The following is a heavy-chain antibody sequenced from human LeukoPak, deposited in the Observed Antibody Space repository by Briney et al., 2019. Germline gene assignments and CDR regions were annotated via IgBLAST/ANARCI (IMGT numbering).Heavy chain of an antibody. V-gene: IGHV1-69*13. CDR1: GGTFSSYA. D-gene: IGHD3-22*01. Sequence: ASVKVSCKASGGTFSSYAISWVRQAPGQGLEWMGGIIPIFGTANYAQKFQGRVTITADESTRTAYMELSSLRSEDTAVYYCAGNHYYDSSGYYHFDYWGQGTLVTVSS. CDR2: IIPIFGTA. CDR3: AGNHYYDSSGYYHFDY. J-gene: IGHJ4*02.